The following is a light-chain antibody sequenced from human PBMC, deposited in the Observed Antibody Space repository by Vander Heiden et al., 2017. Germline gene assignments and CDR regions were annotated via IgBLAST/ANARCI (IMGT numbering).Light chain of an antibody. Sequence: DIVMTQSPDSLGVSLGERATINCESSQSVLYSSNNKNYLAWYQQKPGQPPKLLIYWASTRESGVPDRFSGSGSGTHFTLTISSLQAEDVAVYYCQQDYDTPRTFGQGTRLDSK. J-gene: IGKJ1*01. CDR1: QSVLYSSNNKNY. V-gene: IGKV4-1*01. CDR2: WAS. CDR3: QQDYDTPRT.